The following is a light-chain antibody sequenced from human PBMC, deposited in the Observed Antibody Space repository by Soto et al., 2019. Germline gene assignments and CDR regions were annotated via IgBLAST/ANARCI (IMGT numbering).Light chain of an antibody. J-gene: IGKJ4*01. CDR1: QGIRND. Sequence: AIRITMSQPSLSASILHVVISTRRASQGIRNDLGWYQQKPGKAPKLLIYAASSLQSGVPSRFSGSGSGTDFTLTISSLQPDDFATYYCQQYNSFLVTFGGGTKVDI. V-gene: IGKV1-6*01. CDR3: QQYNSFLVT. CDR2: AAS.